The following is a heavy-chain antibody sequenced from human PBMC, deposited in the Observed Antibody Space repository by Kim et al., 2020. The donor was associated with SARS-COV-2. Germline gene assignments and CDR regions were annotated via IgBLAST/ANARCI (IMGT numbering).Heavy chain of an antibody. D-gene: IGHD3-22*01. V-gene: IGHV3-33*06. CDR2: IWYDGSNK. CDR1: GFTFSSYG. CDR3: AKPDGSGYRRFDY. J-gene: IGHJ4*02. Sequence: GGSLRLSCAASGFTFSSYGMHWVRQAPGKGLEWVAVIWYDGSNKYYADSVKGRFTISRDNSKNTLYLQMNSLRAEDTAVCYCAKPDGSGYRRFDYWGQGTLFTVS.